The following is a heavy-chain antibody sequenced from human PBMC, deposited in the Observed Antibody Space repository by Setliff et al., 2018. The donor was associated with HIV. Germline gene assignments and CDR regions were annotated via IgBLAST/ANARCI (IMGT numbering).Heavy chain of an antibody. J-gene: IGHJ6*02. CDR2: IYTSGST. CDR3: ARAGGLLFDYYYYGLDV. D-gene: IGHD3-16*01. Sequence: SETLSLTCTVSGGSISSSSYYWGWIRQPPGKGLEWIGHIYTSGSTNYNPSLKSRVTISVDTSKNQFSLKLSSVTAADTAVYYCARAGGLLFDYYYYGLDVWGHGTTVTVSS. CDR1: GGSISSSSYY. V-gene: IGHV4-61*05.